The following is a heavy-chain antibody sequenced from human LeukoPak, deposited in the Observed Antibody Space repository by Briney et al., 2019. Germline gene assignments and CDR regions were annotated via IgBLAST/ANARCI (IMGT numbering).Heavy chain of an antibody. D-gene: IGHD3-16*01. CDR3: ARDRAVKARIGGMDV. Sequence: TGGSLRLSCAASGFTFSSYSMNWVRQAPGKGLEWVSSISSSSSYIYYADSVKGRFTISRDNAKNSLYLQMSSLRAEDTGIYYCARDRAVKARIGGMDVWGQGTTVIVSS. CDR1: GFTFSSYS. J-gene: IGHJ6*02. CDR2: ISSSSSYI. V-gene: IGHV3-21*06.